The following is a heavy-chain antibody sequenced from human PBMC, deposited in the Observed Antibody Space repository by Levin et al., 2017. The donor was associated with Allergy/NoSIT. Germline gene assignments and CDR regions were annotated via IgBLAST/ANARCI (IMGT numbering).Heavy chain of an antibody. J-gene: IGHJ4*02. CDR2: INSDGSNT. CDR3: ARGGCSSTSCLDY. V-gene: IGHV3-74*01. D-gene: IGHD2-2*01. Sequence: LSLTCAASGFPFSSNWMHWVRQAPGEGLVWVSEINSDGSNTNYADSVKGRFTISRDNARNTLYLQMNSVRAEDTAVYYCARGGCSSTSCLDYWGQGTLVTVSS. CDR1: GFPFSSNW.